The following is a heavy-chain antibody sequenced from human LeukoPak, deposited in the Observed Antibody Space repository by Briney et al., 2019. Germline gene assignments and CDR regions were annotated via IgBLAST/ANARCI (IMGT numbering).Heavy chain of an antibody. CDR2: INPNSGGT. J-gene: IGHJ4*02. CDR3: ATGRGSCSGGSCSFDY. D-gene: IGHD2-15*01. Sequence: ASVKVSCKASGYTFTGYYMHWVRQAPGQGLEWMGWINPNSGGTNYAQKFQGRVTMTRDTSISTAYMELRSLRSDDTAVYYCATGRGSCSGGSCSFDYWGQGTLVTVSS. CDR1: GYTFTGYY. V-gene: IGHV1-2*02.